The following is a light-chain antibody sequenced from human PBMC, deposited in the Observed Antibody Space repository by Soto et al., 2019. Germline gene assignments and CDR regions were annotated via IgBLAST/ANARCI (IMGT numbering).Light chain of an antibody. CDR1: QSVSTY. Sequence: EIVLTQSPATLSLSPGERATLSCRASQSVSTYLAWYQQKPGQAPRLLIYEASTRATGVPARFSGSGFGTDFTLTISSLEPEDFAVYYCQQRSNWPPWTFGQGTKVEIK. CDR3: QQRSNWPPWT. J-gene: IGKJ1*01. CDR2: EAS. V-gene: IGKV3-11*01.